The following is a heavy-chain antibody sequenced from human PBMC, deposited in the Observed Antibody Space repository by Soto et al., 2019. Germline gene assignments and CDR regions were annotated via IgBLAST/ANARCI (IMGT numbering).Heavy chain of an antibody. J-gene: IGHJ6*02. V-gene: IGHV3-72*01. D-gene: IGHD6-19*01. Sequence: EVQLVESGGGLVQPGGSLRLSCAASGLIFSDYHMDWVRQAPGQGLEWVGRIRRKANSYTTEYAASVKGRFTISRDDSKNSLYLQMISLKTEETAVYYCAMLGGWSGGSNDMDVWGQGTTVTVSS. CDR1: GLIFSDYH. CDR2: IRRKANSYTT. CDR3: AMLGGWSGGSNDMDV.